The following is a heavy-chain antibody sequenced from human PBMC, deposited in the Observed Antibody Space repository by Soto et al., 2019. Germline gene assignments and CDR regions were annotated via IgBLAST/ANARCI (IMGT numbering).Heavy chain of an antibody. Sequence: QVQLVQSGGEVKKPGASVKVSCKASGYTFTSYGISWVRQAPGQGLEWMGWVSGNNNDRKYAQQFQGRVTMTTDTSKTTAYMELRSLSSDDTAVYYCAKNMAQGDYDDYWGQGTLVTVSS. J-gene: IGHJ4*02. V-gene: IGHV1-18*01. CDR1: GYTFTSYG. CDR2: VSGNNNDR. CDR3: AKNMAQGDYDDY.